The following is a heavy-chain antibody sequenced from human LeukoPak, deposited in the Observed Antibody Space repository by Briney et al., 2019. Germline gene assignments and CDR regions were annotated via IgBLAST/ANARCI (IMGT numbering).Heavy chain of an antibody. CDR1: VVTFSSYS. D-gene: IGHD2-2*01. Sequence: PGGSLRLSCAASVVTFSSYSMNWVRPAPGKGLEWVSYISSSSSTIYYADSVKGRFTISRDNAKNSLYLQMNSLRDEDTAVYYCAEEGRRSTSLKANYYYYYGMDVWGQGTTVTVSS. V-gene: IGHV3-48*02. J-gene: IGHJ6*02. CDR2: ISSSSSTI. CDR3: AEEGRRSTSLKANYYYYYGMDV.